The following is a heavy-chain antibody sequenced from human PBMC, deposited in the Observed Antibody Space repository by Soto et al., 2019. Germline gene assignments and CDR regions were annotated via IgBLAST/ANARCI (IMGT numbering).Heavy chain of an antibody. D-gene: IGHD3-10*01. CDR3: ARVFDTMVRGHYFDY. Sequence: LSLTCTVSGGSIRSGDYYWSWIRQPPGKGLEWIGYIYYSGSTYYNPSLKSRVTISVDTSKNQFSLKLSSVTAADTAVYYCARVFDTMVRGHYFDYWGQGTLVTVSS. CDR1: GGSIRSGDYY. V-gene: IGHV4-30-4*01. CDR2: IYYSGST. J-gene: IGHJ4*02.